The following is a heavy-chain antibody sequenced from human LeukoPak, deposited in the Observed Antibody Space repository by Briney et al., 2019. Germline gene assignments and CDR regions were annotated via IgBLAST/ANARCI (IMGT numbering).Heavy chain of an antibody. CDR2: ISYDGSNK. CDR3: AKDLPAAAARVSGDY. Sequence: TGGSLRLSCAASGFTFSSYAMHWVRQAPGKGLEWVAVISYDGSNKYYADSVKGRFTISRDNSKNTLYLQMNSLRAEDTAVYYCAKDLPAAAARVSGDYWGQGTLVTVSS. D-gene: IGHD6-13*01. J-gene: IGHJ4*02. CDR1: GFTFSSYA. V-gene: IGHV3-30*04.